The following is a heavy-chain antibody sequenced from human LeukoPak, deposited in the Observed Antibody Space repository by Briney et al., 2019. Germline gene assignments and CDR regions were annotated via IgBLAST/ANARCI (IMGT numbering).Heavy chain of an antibody. CDR1: GFTFSSYS. D-gene: IGHD6-19*01. J-gene: IGHJ4*02. Sequence: PGGSLRLSCAASGFTFSSYSMNWVRQAPGKGLEWVSSISSSSSYIYYADSVKGRFTISRDNAKNSLYLQMNSLRAEDTAVYYCARLEALAVAGTAGFDYWGQGTLVTVSS. V-gene: IGHV3-21*01. CDR2: ISSSSSYI. CDR3: ARLEALAVAGTAGFDY.